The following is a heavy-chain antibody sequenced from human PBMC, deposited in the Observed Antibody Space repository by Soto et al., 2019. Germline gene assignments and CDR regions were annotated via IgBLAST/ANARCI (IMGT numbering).Heavy chain of an antibody. J-gene: IGHJ4*02. CDR2: IIPILGIA. CDR3: ARGTTYQRERDRYFDY. CDR1: GGTFSSYT. Sequence: QVQLVQSGAEVKKPGSSVKVSCKASGGTFSSYTISWVRQAPGQGLEWMGRIIPILGIANYAQKFQGRVTITADKSTSTAYMERSSLRSEDTAVYYCARGTTYQRERDRYFDYWGQGTLVTVSS. V-gene: IGHV1-69*02. D-gene: IGHD1-1*01.